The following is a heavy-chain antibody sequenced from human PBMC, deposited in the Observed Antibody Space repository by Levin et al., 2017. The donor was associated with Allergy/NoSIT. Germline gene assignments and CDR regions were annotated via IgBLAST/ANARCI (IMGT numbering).Heavy chain of an antibody. Sequence: ASVKVSCKASGYTFTGYYMHWVRQAPGQGLEWMGWINPNSGGTNYAQKFQGRVTMTRDTSISTAYMELSRLRSDDTAVYYCARSYGDYDLAGYWGQGTLVTVSS. CDR1: GYTFTGYY. CDR3: ARSYGDYDLAGY. V-gene: IGHV1-2*02. CDR2: INPNSGGT. D-gene: IGHD4-17*01. J-gene: IGHJ4*02.